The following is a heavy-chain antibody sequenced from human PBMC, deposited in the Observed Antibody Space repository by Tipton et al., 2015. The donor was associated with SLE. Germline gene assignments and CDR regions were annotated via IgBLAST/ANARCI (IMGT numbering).Heavy chain of an antibody. CDR2: IYYSGST. V-gene: IGHV4-39*07. CDR3: ARTSGEFGGFDP. D-gene: IGHD3-10*01. J-gene: IGHJ5*02. CDR1: GGSISSSSYH. Sequence: TLSLTSTVSGGSISSSSYHWGWIRQPPGKGLEWIGSIYYSGSTYYNPSLKSRVTISVDTSKNQFSLKLSSVTAADTAVYYCARTSGEFGGFDPWGQGTLVTVSS.